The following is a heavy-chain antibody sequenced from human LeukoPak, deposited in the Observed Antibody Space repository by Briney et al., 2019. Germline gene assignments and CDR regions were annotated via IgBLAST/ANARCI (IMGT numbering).Heavy chain of an antibody. CDR3: ARMVRGVIISPGENWFDP. CDR2: MNPNSGNT. CDR1: GYTFTSYD. V-gene: IGHV1-8*01. D-gene: IGHD3-10*01. Sequence: GSVNVSCKAPGYTFTSYDINGVRQATGQGLEGMGWMNPNSGNTGYAQKFQGRVTMTRNTSISTAYMELSSLRSEDTAVYYCARMVRGVIISPGENWFDPWGQGTLVTVSS. J-gene: IGHJ5*02.